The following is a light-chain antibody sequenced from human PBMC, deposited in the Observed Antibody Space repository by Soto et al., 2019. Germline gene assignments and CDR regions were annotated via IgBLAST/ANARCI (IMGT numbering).Light chain of an antibody. CDR2: EVS. CDR3: SSHTSSDTLV. CDR1: RDDIGDYNY. Sequence: QSDLTQPASVSGSPGQSITISCTGTRDDIGDYNYVSWYQQYPGKAPKLIIFEVSNRPSGVSDRFSGSKSGNTASLTISGVQTEDEATYFCSSHTSSDTLVFGGGTQLTVL. V-gene: IGLV2-14*01. J-gene: IGLJ3*02.